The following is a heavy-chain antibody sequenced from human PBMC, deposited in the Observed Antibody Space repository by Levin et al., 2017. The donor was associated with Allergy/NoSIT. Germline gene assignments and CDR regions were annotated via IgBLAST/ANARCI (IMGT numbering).Heavy chain of an antibody. J-gene: IGHJ4*02. V-gene: IGHV3-23*01. CDR3: ARPYGDYGYFDY. Sequence: GESLKISCAASGFTFSSYAMSWVRQAPGKGLEWVSAISGSGGSTYYADSVKGRFTISRDNSKNTLYLQMNSLRAEDTAVYYCARPYGDYGYFDYWGQGTLVTVSS. CDR1: GFTFSSYA. CDR2: ISGSGGST. D-gene: IGHD4-17*01.